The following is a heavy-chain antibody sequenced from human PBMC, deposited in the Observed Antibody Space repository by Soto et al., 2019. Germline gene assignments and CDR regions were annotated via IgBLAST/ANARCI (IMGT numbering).Heavy chain of an antibody. V-gene: IGHV3-33*01. CDR1: GFTFSSYG. J-gene: IGHJ4*02. D-gene: IGHD6-19*01. CDR3: ARDRGTGQWLPLDY. CDR2: IWYDGSNK. Sequence: SLQLSCGTSGFTFSSYGMHWVRQAPGKGLEWVALIWYDGSNKYYADSVKGRFTVSRDNSKNTLYLQMNSLRAEDTAVYYCARDRGTGQWLPLDYWGQGTLVTVSS.